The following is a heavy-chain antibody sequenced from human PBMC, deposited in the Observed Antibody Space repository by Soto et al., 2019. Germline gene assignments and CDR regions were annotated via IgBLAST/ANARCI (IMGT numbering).Heavy chain of an antibody. V-gene: IGHV3-30-3*01. Sequence: GGSLRLSCAASGFTFSSYAMHWVRQAPGKGLEWVAVISYDGSNKYYADSVKGRFTISRDNSKNTLYLQMNSLRAEDTAVYYCVWTIFGVVSDHQVYWGQGTPVTVS. CDR1: GFTFSSYA. D-gene: IGHD3-3*01. CDR3: VWTIFGVVSDHQVY. CDR2: ISYDGSNK. J-gene: IGHJ4*02.